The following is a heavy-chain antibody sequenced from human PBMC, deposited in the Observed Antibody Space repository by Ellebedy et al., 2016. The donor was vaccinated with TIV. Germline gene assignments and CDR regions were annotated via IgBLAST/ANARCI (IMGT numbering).Heavy chain of an antibody. V-gene: IGHV3-74*01. CDR3: APHREDYKVYFDP. J-gene: IGHJ5*02. Sequence: GESLKISCAGSGFTFSRYSLHWVRQAPGKGLVWVSRINSDETTATYADSVKGRFIISRDNAKNTLYLQMNSLRTEDTAVYYCAPHREDYKVYFDPWGHGTLVTVSS. D-gene: IGHD5-24*01. CDR2: INSDETTA. CDR1: GFTFSRYS.